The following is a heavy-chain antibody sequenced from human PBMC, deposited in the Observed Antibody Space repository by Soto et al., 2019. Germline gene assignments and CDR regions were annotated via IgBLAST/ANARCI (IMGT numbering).Heavy chain of an antibody. Sequence: SETLSLTCTVSGGSISSYYWSWIRQPPGKGLEWIGYIYYSGSTNYNPSLKSRVTISVDTSKNQFSLKLSSVTAADTAVYYCARDRIHRVPAAMSYYYYGMDVWGQGTTVTVSS. J-gene: IGHJ6*02. V-gene: IGHV4-59*01. CDR3: ARDRIHRVPAAMSYYYYGMDV. CDR2: IYYSGST. CDR1: GGSISSYY. D-gene: IGHD2-2*01.